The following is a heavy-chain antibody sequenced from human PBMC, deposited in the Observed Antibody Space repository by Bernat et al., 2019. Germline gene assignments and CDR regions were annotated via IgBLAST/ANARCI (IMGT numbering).Heavy chain of an antibody. V-gene: IGHV3-7*01. CDR1: GFTFSSYW. J-gene: IGHJ4*02. CDR3: VAGRGKY. D-gene: IGHD1-14*01. CDR2: IKQDGSEK. Sequence: EVQLVESGGGLVQPGGSLRLSCAASGFTFSSYWMSWVRQAPGKGLEWVANIKQDGSEKNYVDSVKGRYTISRDNAKNSLHLQMNSLRAEDTAVYYCVAGRGKYWGQGTLVTVSS.